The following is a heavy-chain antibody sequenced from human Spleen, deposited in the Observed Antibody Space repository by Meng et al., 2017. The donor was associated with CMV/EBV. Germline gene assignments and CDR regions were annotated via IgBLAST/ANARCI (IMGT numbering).Heavy chain of an antibody. J-gene: IGHJ6*02. D-gene: IGHD6-13*01. CDR3: ARGGTFGYSSTDYYYYGMDV. Sequence: SETLSLTCAVYGGSFSGYYWSWIRQPPGKGLEWIGEINHSGSTNYNPSLKSRVTISVDTSKNQFSLKLSSVTAADTAVYYCARGGTFGYSSTDYYYYGMDVWGQGTTVTVSS. CDR2: INHSGST. CDR1: GGSFSGYY. V-gene: IGHV4-34*01.